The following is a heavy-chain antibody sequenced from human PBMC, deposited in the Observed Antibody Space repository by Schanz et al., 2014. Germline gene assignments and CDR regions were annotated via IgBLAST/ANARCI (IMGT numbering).Heavy chain of an antibody. CDR2: INTANGNA. V-gene: IGHV1-3*04. D-gene: IGHD5-18*01. Sequence: QVQVVQSGAELKKPGASVKVSCKTSEYSFTSYSMHWVRQAPGQSLEWMGWINTANGNAKYSANCQARVGISRDTSATTADMELTNLRSEDTAVYYCARDLPYCDGGKCYADGVDIWGQWTLVTISS. CDR3: ARDLPYCDGGKCYADGVDI. CDR1: EYSFTSYS. J-gene: IGHJ3*02.